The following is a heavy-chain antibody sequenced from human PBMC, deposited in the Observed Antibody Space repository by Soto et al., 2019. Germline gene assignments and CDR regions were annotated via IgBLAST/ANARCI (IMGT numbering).Heavy chain of an antibody. CDR3: ARDSADIVVVVAARGDAFDI. J-gene: IGHJ3*02. Sequence: PGGSLRLSCAASVFTFSSYSMNWVRQAPGKGLEWVSYISSSGSTIYYADSVKGRFTISRDNAKNSLYLQMNSLRAEDTAVYYCARDSADIVVVVAARGDAFDIWGQGTMVTVSS. V-gene: IGHV3-48*04. CDR1: VFTFSSYS. D-gene: IGHD2-15*01. CDR2: ISSSGSTI.